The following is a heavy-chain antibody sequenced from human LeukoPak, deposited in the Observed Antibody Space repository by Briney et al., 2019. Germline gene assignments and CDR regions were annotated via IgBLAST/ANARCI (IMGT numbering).Heavy chain of an antibody. CDR3: ARGMATQYGDYFDY. J-gene: IGHJ4*02. D-gene: IGHD5-24*01. CDR1: GFTFSSYS. V-gene: IGHV3-48*01. CDR2: ISSSSSTI. Sequence: PGGSLRLSCALSGFTFSSYSMNWVRQAPGKGLEWVSYISSSSSTIYYADSVKGLFTISRDNAKNSLYLQMNSLRAEDTAVYYCARGMATQYGDYFDYWGQGTLVTV.